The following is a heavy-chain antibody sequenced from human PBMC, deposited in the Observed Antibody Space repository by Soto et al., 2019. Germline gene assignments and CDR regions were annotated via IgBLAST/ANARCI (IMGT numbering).Heavy chain of an antibody. V-gene: IGHV5-10-1*01. Sequence: GESLKISCKGSGYSFTSYWISWVRQMPGKGLEWMGRIDPSDSYTNYSPSFQGHVTISADKSISTAYLQWSSLKASDTAMYYCAGSESYCSGGSCYSVRGFNYYYYGMDVWGRGTTVTVSS. CDR2: IDPSDSYT. CDR1: GYSFTSYW. D-gene: IGHD2-15*01. CDR3: AGSESYCSGGSCYSVRGFNYYYYGMDV. J-gene: IGHJ6*02.